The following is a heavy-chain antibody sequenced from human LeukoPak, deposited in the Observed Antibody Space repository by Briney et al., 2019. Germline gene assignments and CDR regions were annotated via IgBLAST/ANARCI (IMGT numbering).Heavy chain of an antibody. D-gene: IGHD3-22*01. CDR1: GDSLSDNY. CDR2: ISGNGLGT. CDR3: AKDANYLRSSGYLIPIDF. Sequence: ETLSLTCSVFGDSLSDNYWSWIRQAPGKGLEWVAAISGNGLGTYYADSVKGRFNISRDNSRNTLYLQMNSLRIEDTAFYYCAKDANYLRSSGYLIPIDFWGQGTLVTVSS. V-gene: IGHV3-23*01. J-gene: IGHJ4*02.